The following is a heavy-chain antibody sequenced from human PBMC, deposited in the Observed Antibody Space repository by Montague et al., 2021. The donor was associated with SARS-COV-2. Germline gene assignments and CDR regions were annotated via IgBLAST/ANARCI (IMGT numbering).Heavy chain of an antibody. J-gene: IGHJ4*02. CDR2: IFHSGTT. Sequence: SETLSLTRTVSGGPISSDNWWTWVRPPPGKGLEWIGDIFHSGTTNYNPSLKSRLTISVDKSKNQISLKLISVTAADTAVYYCARSQLYYDLLTGFSESYYFDYWGQGTLATVSS. D-gene: IGHD3-9*01. CDR1: GGPISSDNW. CDR3: ARSQLYYDLLTGFSESYYFDY. V-gene: IGHV4-4*02.